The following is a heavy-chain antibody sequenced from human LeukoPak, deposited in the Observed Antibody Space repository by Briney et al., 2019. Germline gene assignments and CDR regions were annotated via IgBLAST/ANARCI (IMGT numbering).Heavy chain of an antibody. Sequence: ASVKVSCKASGFTFTSSAMQWVRQARGQRLEWIVWIVFGSGNTNYAQKFQERVTITRDMSTSTAYMELSSLRSEDTAVYYCAALRDYSYDSSGHAYELWGQGTLVTVSS. CDR3: AALRDYSYDSSGHAYEL. CDR2: IVFGSGNT. CDR1: GFTFTSSA. J-gene: IGHJ4*02. D-gene: IGHD3-22*01. V-gene: IGHV1-58*02.